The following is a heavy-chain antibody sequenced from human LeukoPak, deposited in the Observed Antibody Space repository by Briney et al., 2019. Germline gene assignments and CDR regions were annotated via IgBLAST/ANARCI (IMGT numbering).Heavy chain of an antibody. CDR2: IKQDGSEK. J-gene: IGHJ5*02. Sequence: GGSLRLSCAASGFTFSTYSMSWVRQAPGKGLEWVANIKQDGSEKYYVDPVKGRFTIPRDNAKNSLYLQMNSLRAEDTAVYYCARDLCSSTSCRYNWFDPWGQGTLVTVSS. CDR1: GFTFSTYS. CDR3: ARDLCSSTSCRYNWFDP. D-gene: IGHD2-2*01. V-gene: IGHV3-7*01.